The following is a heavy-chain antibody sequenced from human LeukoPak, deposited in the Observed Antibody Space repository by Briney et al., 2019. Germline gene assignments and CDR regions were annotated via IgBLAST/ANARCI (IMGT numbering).Heavy chain of an antibody. CDR3: AKGYSSGWYAID. CDR2: ISDSGGNT. V-gene: IGHV3-23*01. J-gene: IGHJ4*02. D-gene: IGHD6-19*01. Sequence: PGGSLRLSCAASGFTFSIYAMGWVRQAPGKGLEWVSGISDSGGNTYYADSVEGRFTISRDNSKNTLYLQMNSLRAEDTAVYYCAKGYSSGWYAIDWGQGTLVTVSS. CDR1: GFTFSIYA.